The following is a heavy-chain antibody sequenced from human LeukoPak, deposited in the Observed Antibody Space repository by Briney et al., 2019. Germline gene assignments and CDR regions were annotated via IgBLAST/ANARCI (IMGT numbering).Heavy chain of an antibody. J-gene: IGHJ3*02. CDR1: GFTFSNYS. D-gene: IGHD3-9*01. Sequence: GGSLRLSCAASGFTFSNYSMNWVRQAPGKGLEWVSSISSNSKYIYYADSVKGRFTISRDNAENSLYLQMNSLRAEDTAVYYCARELRTPYDILGRGNAFDIWGQGTRVTVSS. CDR3: ARELRTPYDILGRGNAFDI. CDR2: ISSNSKYI. V-gene: IGHV3-21*01.